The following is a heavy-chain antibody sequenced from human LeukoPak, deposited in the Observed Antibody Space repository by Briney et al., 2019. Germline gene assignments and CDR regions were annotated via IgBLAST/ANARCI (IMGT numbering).Heavy chain of an antibody. CDR2: IYHNGNI. CDR1: GDSISGSSYY. V-gene: IGHV4-39*01. D-gene: IGHD1-14*01. CDR3: ARHDRRTGSHFDY. J-gene: IGHJ4*02. Sequence: SETLSLTCTVSGDSISGSSYYWGWIRQPPGEGLEWSGSIYHNGNIYYNPSLKSRVSISVDTSKNQFSLKLSSVTDADTAVYYCARHDRRTGSHFDYWGQGTLVTVSS.